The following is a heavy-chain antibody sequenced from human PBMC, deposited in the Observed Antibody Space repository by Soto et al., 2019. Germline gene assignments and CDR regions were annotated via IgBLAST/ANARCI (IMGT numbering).Heavy chain of an antibody. Sequence: EVQLLESGGGLVQPGGSLRLSCAASGFTFSSYAMSWVRQAPGKGLEWVSAIRGSGGSTYYADSVKGRFTISRDSSKNTLYLQMNSLRAEDTAVYYCAKPSAAGTLRSDYWGQGTLVTVSS. D-gene: IGHD6-13*01. CDR3: AKPSAAGTLRSDY. CDR1: GFTFSSYA. V-gene: IGHV3-23*01. J-gene: IGHJ4*02. CDR2: IRGSGGST.